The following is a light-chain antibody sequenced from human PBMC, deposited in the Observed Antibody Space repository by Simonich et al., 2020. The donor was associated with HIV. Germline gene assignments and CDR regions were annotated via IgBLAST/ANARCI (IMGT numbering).Light chain of an antibody. CDR3: QQYNSYTWT. J-gene: IGKJ1*01. CDR1: QSFSNW. Sequence: DIQMTQSPSTLSASVGDRVTITCRASQSFSNWLAWYQQKPGKAPKLLIYKASSLKSGVPSRFSGRGSGTEFTLTISSLQPDDFATYFCQQYNSYTWTFGQGTKVEIK. CDR2: KAS. V-gene: IGKV1-5*03.